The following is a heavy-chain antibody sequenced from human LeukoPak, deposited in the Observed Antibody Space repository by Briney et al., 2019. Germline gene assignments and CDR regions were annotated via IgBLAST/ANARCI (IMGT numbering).Heavy chain of an antibody. V-gene: IGHV4-39*01. D-gene: IGHD5-12*01. CDR2: IYYSGST. CDR3: ARASRHIDY. J-gene: IGHJ4*02. CDR1: GGSISSSSYH. Sequence: PSETLSLTCTVSGGSISSSSYHWGWIRQPPGKGLEWIGSIYYSGSTYYNPSLKSRVTISVDTSKNQFSLKLSSATAADTAVYYCARASRHIDYWGQGTLVTVSS.